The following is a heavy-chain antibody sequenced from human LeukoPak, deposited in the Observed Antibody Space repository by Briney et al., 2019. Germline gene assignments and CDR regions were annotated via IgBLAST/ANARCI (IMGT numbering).Heavy chain of an antibody. CDR1: GYTFTSYW. J-gene: IGHJ3*01. D-gene: IGHD4-17*01. CDR3: ARLYGDYALDY. CDR2: IYPGESET. Sequence: GESLKISCKGSGYTFTSYWINWVRQMPGKGLEWMGIIYPGESETRYSPSFQGQVTISADKSITTVYLQWSSLKASDTAMYYCARLYGDYALDYWGQGTMVTVSS. V-gene: IGHV5-51*01.